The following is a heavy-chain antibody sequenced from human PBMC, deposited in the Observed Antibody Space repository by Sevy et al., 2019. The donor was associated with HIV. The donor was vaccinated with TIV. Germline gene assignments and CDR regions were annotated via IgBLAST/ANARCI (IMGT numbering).Heavy chain of an antibody. V-gene: IGHV3-21*01. Sequence: GGSLRLSCAASGFTFSSYSMNWVRQAPGKGLEWVSSISSSSYIYYADSVKGRFTISRDNAKNSLYLQMNSLRAEDTAVYYSARDSYYDSSGYYPTSTFFDYWGQGTLVTVSS. CDR3: ARDSYYDSSGYYPTSTFFDY. J-gene: IGHJ4*02. CDR2: ISSSSYI. CDR1: GFTFSSYS. D-gene: IGHD3-22*01.